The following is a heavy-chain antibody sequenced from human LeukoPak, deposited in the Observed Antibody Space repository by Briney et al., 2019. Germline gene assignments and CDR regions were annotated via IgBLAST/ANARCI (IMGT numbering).Heavy chain of an antibody. Sequence: PGRSLRLSCAASGFTLSSYGMHWVRQAPGKGLEWVAVIWFDGNNKYYADSAKGRFTISRDNSKNTLYLQMNSLRVEDTAVYYCARDNHQLLHSYYYAMDVWGQGTSVTVSS. CDR1: GFTLSSYG. J-gene: IGHJ6*02. CDR2: IWFDGNNK. CDR3: ARDNHQLLHSYYYAMDV. V-gene: IGHV3-33*01. D-gene: IGHD2-2*01.